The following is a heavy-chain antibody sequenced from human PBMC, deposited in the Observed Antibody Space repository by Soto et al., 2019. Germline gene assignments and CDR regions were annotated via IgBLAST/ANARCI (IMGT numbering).Heavy chain of an antibody. CDR3: ARDTVFGVVGKAGVRYFDY. CDR1: GFTFSSYS. D-gene: IGHD3-3*01. V-gene: IGHV3-21*04. J-gene: IGHJ4*02. Sequence: PGGSLTLSCAASGFTFSSYSMSWVRQAPGKGLEWVSSISSSGSTIYYADSVKGRFTISSDNAKNSLYLQMNSLRAEDTAVYYCARDTVFGVVGKAGVRYFDYWGQGTLVTVSS. CDR2: ISSSGSTI.